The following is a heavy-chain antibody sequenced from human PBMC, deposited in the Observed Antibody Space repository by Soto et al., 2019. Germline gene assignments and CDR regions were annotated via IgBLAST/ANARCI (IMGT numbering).Heavy chain of an antibody. D-gene: IGHD6-13*01. Sequence: QVQLVQSGAEVKKPGASVKVSCKASGYTFTGYYMHWVRQAPGQGLEWMGWINPSSGGTNYAQKFQGWVTMTRDTSISTAYMELSRLRSDDTAVYYCARWGEASIAAAGHYYYYYGMDVWGQGTTVTVSS. CDR1: GYTFTGYY. J-gene: IGHJ6*02. CDR3: ARWGEASIAAAGHYYYYYGMDV. V-gene: IGHV1-2*04. CDR2: INPSSGGT.